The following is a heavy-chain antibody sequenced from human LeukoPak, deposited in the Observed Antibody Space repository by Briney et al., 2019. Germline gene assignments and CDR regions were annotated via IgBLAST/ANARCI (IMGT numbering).Heavy chain of an antibody. CDR1: GFTFSSYS. CDR3: AKGGIAVAGTWFDP. J-gene: IGHJ5*02. CDR2: ISSSSSYI. V-gene: IGHV3-21*04. D-gene: IGHD6-19*01. Sequence: PGGSLRLSCAASGFTFSSYSMNWVRQAPGKGLEWVSSISSSSSYIYYADSVKGRFIISRDNARNSLYLQMNSLRAEDMALYYCAKGGIAVAGTWFDPWGQGTLVTVSS.